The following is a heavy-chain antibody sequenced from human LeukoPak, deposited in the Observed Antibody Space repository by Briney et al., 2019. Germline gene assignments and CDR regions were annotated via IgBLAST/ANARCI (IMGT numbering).Heavy chain of an antibody. V-gene: IGHV3-11*04. CDR3: ARVTAMVSAFDI. CDR1: GFTFSDYY. J-gene: IGHJ3*02. CDR2: ISSSGSTI. D-gene: IGHD5-18*01. Sequence: GESLRLSCAASGFTFSDYYMSWIRQAPGKGLEWVSYISSSGSTIYYADSVKGRFTISRDNAKNSLYLQMNSLRAEDTAVYYCARVTAMVSAFDIWGQGTMVTVSS.